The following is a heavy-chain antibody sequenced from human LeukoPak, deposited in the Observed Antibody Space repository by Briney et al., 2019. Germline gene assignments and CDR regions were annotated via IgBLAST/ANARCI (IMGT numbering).Heavy chain of an antibody. V-gene: IGHV3-30*04. Sequence: GGSLRLSCAASGFTFSSYAMHWVRQAPGKGLEWVAVISYDGSNKYYADSVKGRFTISRDNSKNTLYLQMNSLRAEDTAVYYCARVTSGYSYGYSTLKGGAFDIWGQGTMVTVSS. CDR3: ARVTSGYSYGYSTLKGGAFDI. D-gene: IGHD5-18*01. J-gene: IGHJ3*02. CDR1: GFTFSSYA. CDR2: ISYDGSNK.